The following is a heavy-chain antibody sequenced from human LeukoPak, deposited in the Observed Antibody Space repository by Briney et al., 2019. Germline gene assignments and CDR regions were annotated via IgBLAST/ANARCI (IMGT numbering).Heavy chain of an antibody. J-gene: IGHJ3*02. D-gene: IGHD6-13*01. V-gene: IGHV4-59*01. Sequence: PSETLSLTCTVSGGSISSYYWSWIRQPPGKGLEWIGYIYYSGSTNYNPSLKSRVTISVDTSKNQFSLKLSSVTAADTAVYYCARGIPGIAAAGSFDAFDIWGQGTMVTVSS. CDR2: IYYSGST. CDR1: GGSISSYY. CDR3: ARGIPGIAAAGSFDAFDI.